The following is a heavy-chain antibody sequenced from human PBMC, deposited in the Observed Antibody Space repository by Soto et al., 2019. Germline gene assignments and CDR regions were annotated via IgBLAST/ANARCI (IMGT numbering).Heavy chain of an antibody. V-gene: IGHV4-31*03. D-gene: IGHD5-18*01. CDR2: IYYSGST. CDR3: ARDRDNYGNYYYYGIDV. Sequence: PSETLSLTCTVSGGSISSGGNYWTWIRQHPGKGLEWIGYIYYSGSTYYNPSLKSRVTISVDTSKNQFSLKLSSVTAADTAVYYCARDRDNYGNYYYYGIDVWGQGTTVTV. J-gene: IGHJ6*02. CDR1: GGSISSGGNY.